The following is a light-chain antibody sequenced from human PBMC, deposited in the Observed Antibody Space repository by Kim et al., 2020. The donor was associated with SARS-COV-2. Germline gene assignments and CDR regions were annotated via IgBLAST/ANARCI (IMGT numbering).Light chain of an antibody. CDR1: QTISTY. V-gene: IGKV1-39*01. CDR3: QQNYDTPWT. J-gene: IGKJ1*01. CDR2: YVS. Sequence: DIQMTQSPPSLSASVGDRVTITCRASQTISTYLNSYQQRPGKVPRLLVYYVSTLQSGVPSRFSGGGSGTDFTLTINNLQPEDFATYSCQQNYDTPWTFGQGTKVDIK.